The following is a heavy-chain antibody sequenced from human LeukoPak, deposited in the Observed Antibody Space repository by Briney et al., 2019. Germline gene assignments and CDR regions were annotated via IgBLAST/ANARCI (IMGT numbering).Heavy chain of an antibody. Sequence: SETLSLTCTVSGGSISSYYRNWIRQPPGKGLEWIGYIYYSGSTNYNPSLKSRVTISVDTSKNQFSLKLSSVTAADTAVYYCASFYDFWSGYLNWGQGTLVTVSS. D-gene: IGHD3-3*01. CDR2: IYYSGST. V-gene: IGHV4-59*08. J-gene: IGHJ4*02. CDR1: GGSISSYY. CDR3: ASFYDFWSGYLN.